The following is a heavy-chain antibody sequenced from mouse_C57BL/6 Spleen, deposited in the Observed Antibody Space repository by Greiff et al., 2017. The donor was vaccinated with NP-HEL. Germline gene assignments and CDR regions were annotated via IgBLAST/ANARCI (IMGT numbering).Heavy chain of an antibody. CDR2: INPNNGGT. CDR3: ARAVYYDYDGDFDV. CDR1: GYTFTDYY. D-gene: IGHD2-4*01. V-gene: IGHV1-26*01. Sequence: EVQLQQSGPELVKPGASVKISCKASGYTFTDYYMNWVKQSHGKSLEWIGDINPNNGGTSYNQKFKGKATLTVDKSSSTAYMELRSLTSEDSAVYYCARAVYYDYDGDFDVWGTGTTVTVSS. J-gene: IGHJ1*03.